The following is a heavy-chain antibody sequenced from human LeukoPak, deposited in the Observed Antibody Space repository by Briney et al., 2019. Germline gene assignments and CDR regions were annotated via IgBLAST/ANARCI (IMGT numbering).Heavy chain of an antibody. CDR3: ARVTGDRRYYYYYMDV. CDR2: IYTSGST. CDR1: GGSISSYY. D-gene: IGHD7-27*01. Sequence: PSETLSLTCTVSGGSISSYYWSWIRQPAGKGLEWIGRIYTSGSTNYNPSLKSRVTMSVDTSKNQFSLKLSSVTAADTAVYYCARVTGDRRYYYYYMDVWGKGTTVTVSS. V-gene: IGHV4-4*07. J-gene: IGHJ6*03.